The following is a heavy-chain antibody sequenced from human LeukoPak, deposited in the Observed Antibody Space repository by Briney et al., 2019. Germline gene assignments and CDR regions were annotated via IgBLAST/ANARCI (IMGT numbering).Heavy chain of an antibody. Sequence: GRSLRLSCAASGFAFSSYGMHWVRQAPGKGLEWVAVISFDGSNKYYADSVKGRFTISRDNSKNTLYLQMNSLRAEDTAVYYCAKRMITMIVVAFKGPFDYWGQGTLVTVGS. J-gene: IGHJ4*02. CDR3: AKRMITMIVVAFKGPFDY. CDR2: ISFDGSNK. V-gene: IGHV3-30*18. CDR1: GFAFSSYG. D-gene: IGHD3-22*01.